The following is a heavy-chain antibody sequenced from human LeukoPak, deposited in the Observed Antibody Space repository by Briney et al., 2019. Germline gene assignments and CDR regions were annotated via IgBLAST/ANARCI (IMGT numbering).Heavy chain of an antibody. CDR3: ARAGRGCSSTSCPLTLLNGMDV. CDR2: IYHGKLT. J-gene: IGHJ6*04. CDR1: GYSISSCYY. D-gene: IGHD2-2*01. Sequence: SETLSLTCTVSGYSISSCYYCWCLWPPPGSGQGGVGRIYHGKLTYYNPCLKGRVTISVDTSKNQFSLKLSSVTAADTAVYDCARAGRGCSSTSCPLTLLNGMDVWGKGTTVTVSS. V-gene: IGHV4-38-2*02.